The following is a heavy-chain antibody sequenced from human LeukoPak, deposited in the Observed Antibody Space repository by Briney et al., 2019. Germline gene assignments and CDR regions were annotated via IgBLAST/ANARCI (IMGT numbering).Heavy chain of an antibody. CDR3: AKDSRYDSSGYYDY. D-gene: IGHD3-22*01. V-gene: IGHV3-23*01. CDR2: ISGSGGST. CDR1: GFTFSSYA. Sequence: SGGSLRLSCAASGFTFSSYAMSWVRQAPGKGLEWVSAISGSGGSTYYADSVKGRFTISRDNSKNTLYLQMNSLRAEDTALYYCAKDSRYDSSGYYDYWGQGTLVTVSS. J-gene: IGHJ4*02.